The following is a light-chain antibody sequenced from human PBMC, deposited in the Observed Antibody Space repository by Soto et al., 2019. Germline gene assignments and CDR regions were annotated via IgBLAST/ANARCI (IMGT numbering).Light chain of an antibody. V-gene: IGKV3-15*01. CDR2: GAS. CDR3: QQYHNWPIT. Sequence: EIVMTQSPGTLSLSPGERGTLSCRASPSVSSSYLAWYQQKPGQAPRLLIYGASTRATGISARFSGSGSGTEFTLTISSLQSEDFAVYYCQQYHNWPITFGQGTRLEIK. J-gene: IGKJ5*01. CDR1: PSVSSSY.